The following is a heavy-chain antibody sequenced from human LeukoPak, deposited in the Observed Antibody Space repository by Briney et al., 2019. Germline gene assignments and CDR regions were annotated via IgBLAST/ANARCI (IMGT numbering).Heavy chain of an antibody. CDR1: GFTFSSYG. V-gene: IGHV3-30*18. CDR2: ISYDGSNK. Sequence: GGSLRLSCAASGFTFSSYGMHWVRQAPGKGLEWVAVISYDGSNKYYAGSVKGRFTISRDNSKNTLYLQMNSLRAEDTAVYYCAKDYGRDYYYDSSGYPDNWFDPWGQGTLVTVSS. CDR3: AKDYGRDYYYDSSGYPDNWFDP. J-gene: IGHJ5*02. D-gene: IGHD3-22*01.